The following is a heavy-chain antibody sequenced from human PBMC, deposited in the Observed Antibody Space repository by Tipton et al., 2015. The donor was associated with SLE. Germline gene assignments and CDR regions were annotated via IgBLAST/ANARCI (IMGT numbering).Heavy chain of an antibody. CDR1: GGSISSSSYY. J-gene: IGHJ6*03. CDR3: ARGQRPGYCSRASCRYYYFYMDV. CDR2: IYYSGST. D-gene: IGHD2-2*01. Sequence: GLVKPSETLSLICTVSGGSISSSSYYWGWIRQSPGKGLEWIGSIYYSGSTRYNPSLKSRVTISVDTSKSQFSLKLSSVTAADTAVYFCARGQRPGYCSRASCRYYYFYMDVWGQGTTVTVSS. V-gene: IGHV4-39*07.